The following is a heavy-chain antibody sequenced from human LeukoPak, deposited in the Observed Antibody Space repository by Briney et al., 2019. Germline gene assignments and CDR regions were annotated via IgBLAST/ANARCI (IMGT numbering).Heavy chain of an antibody. Sequence: PSETLSLTCTVSGGSISSYYWNWIRQPSGKGLEWVGYSYYTGSTNYNPSLKSRVSLSVDTSKNQFSLKLSSVIAADTAIYYCARSPPAPKQFDYWGQGILVTVSS. CDR2: SYYTGST. D-gene: IGHD2-2*01. V-gene: IGHV4-59*08. CDR1: GGSISSYY. J-gene: IGHJ4*02. CDR3: ARSPPAPKQFDY.